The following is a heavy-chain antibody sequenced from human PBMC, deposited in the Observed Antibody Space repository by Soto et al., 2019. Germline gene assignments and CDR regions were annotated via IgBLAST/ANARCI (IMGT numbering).Heavy chain of an antibody. CDR1: GFTFSDYY. V-gene: IGHV3-11*01. J-gene: IGHJ6*03. Sequence: GGSLRLSCAASGFTFSDYYMSWIRQAPGKGLEWVSYISSSGSTIYYADSVKGRFTISRDNAKNSLYLQMNSLRAEDTAVYYCARDLGYCSGGSCFRPHMDVWGKGTTVTVSS. D-gene: IGHD2-15*01. CDR2: ISSSGSTI. CDR3: ARDLGYCSGGSCFRPHMDV.